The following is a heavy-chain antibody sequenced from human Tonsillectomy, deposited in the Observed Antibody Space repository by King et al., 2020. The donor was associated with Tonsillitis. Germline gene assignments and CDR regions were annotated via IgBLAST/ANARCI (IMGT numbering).Heavy chain of an antibody. CDR2: IYSSGST. Sequence: QLQESGPGLVKPSQTLSLICTVSGGSLSSGGYYWTWIRQRAERGLEWIGHIYSSGSTYYNPSLKGRVSISEDTSKNQFSLRLSSVTAADTAVYYCAGGDYGDYEEPAFDIWGQGTMVTVSS. D-gene: IGHD4-17*01. CDR3: AGGDYGDYEEPAFDI. J-gene: IGHJ3*02. CDR1: GGSLSSGGYY. V-gene: IGHV4-31*03.